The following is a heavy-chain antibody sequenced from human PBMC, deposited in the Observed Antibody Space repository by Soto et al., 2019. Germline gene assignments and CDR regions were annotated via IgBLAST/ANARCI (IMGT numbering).Heavy chain of an antibody. V-gene: IGHV3-30*18. Sequence: GSLRLSCAASGFTFSSYGMHWVRQAPGKGLEWVSVISYDGSNKYYADSVKGRFTISRDNSKNTLYLQMNSLRAEDTAVYCCAKGGYSYGYSWIDYWGQGALVTVSS. CDR3: AKGGYSYGYSWIDY. CDR1: GFTFSSYG. D-gene: IGHD5-18*01. CDR2: ISYDGSNK. J-gene: IGHJ4*02.